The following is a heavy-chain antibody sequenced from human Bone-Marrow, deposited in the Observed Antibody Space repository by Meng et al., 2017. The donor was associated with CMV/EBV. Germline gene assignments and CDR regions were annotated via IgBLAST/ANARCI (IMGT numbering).Heavy chain of an antibody. Sequence: GGSLRLSCAASGFTFSNYAMSWVRQAPGKGLEWVSVIYSGDTGTYYADSVKGRFTISRDSSNNTLYLQMNSLRAEDTAVYYCAKDGHLRFLEWLSIPYYFDYWGQGTLVTVSS. V-gene: IGHV3-23*03. CDR2: IYSGDTGT. CDR3: AKDGHLRFLEWLSIPYYFDY. D-gene: IGHD3-3*01. J-gene: IGHJ4*02. CDR1: GFTFSNYA.